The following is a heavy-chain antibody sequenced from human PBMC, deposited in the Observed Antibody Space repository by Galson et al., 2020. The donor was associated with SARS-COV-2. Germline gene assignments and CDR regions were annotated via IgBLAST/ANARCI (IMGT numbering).Heavy chain of an antibody. Sequence: ASETLSLTCTVSGGSISSGDYYWSWIRQPPGKGLEWIGYIYYSGSTYYNPSLKSRVTISVDTSKNQFSLKLSSVTAAETAVYYCARAPVFSSGYYYNVEYYYYGMDVWGQGTTVTVSS. CDR2: IYYSGST. D-gene: IGHD3-22*01. V-gene: IGHV4-30-4*01. CDR1: GGSISSGDYY. J-gene: IGHJ6*02. CDR3: ARAPVFSSGYYYNVEYYYYGMDV.